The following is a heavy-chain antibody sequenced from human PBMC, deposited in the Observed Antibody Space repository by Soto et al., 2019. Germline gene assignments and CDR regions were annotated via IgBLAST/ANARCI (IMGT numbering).Heavy chain of an antibody. V-gene: IGHV3-48*03. J-gene: IGHJ5*02. Sequence: GGSLSISGAASGFTFLSSAMNWVRQAPCKGLELVAYITSVLPTIYYADSVKGLFNISRENPKTPFFRQINNLRAEETAIYSWESIPLRNAYKNSWGKGTLVPVS. CDR2: ITSVLPTI. D-gene: IGHD1-1*01. CDR1: GFTFLSSA. CDR3: ESIPLRNAYKNS.